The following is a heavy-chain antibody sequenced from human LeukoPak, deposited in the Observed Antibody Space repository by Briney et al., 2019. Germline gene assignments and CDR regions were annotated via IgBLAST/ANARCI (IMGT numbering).Heavy chain of an antibody. CDR2: INHSGST. D-gene: IGHD1-1*01. CDR1: GGSFSGYY. Sequence: SETLSLTCAVYGGSFSGYYWSWIRQPPGKGLEWIGEINHSGSTNYNPSLKSRVTISVDTSKNQFSLKLSSVTAADTAVYYCARPRYRTGTPLDYWGQGTLVTVSS. J-gene: IGHJ4*02. CDR3: ARPRYRTGTPLDY. V-gene: IGHV4-34*01.